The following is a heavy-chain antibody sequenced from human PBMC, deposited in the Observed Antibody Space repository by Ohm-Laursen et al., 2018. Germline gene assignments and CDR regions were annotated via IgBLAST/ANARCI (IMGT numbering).Heavy chain of an antibody. V-gene: IGHV3-13*01. CDR3: ARASTVTTSGAFDI. Sequence: SLRLSCAAPGFTFSRYDMHWVRQGTGKRLEWVSAIGIAGDTYYSGSVKGRFTISRENAKNSLYLQMKSLRAGDTAVYYCARASTVTTSGAFDIWGQGTAVTVSS. J-gene: IGHJ3*02. D-gene: IGHD4-17*01. CDR2: IGIAGDT. CDR1: GFTFSRYD.